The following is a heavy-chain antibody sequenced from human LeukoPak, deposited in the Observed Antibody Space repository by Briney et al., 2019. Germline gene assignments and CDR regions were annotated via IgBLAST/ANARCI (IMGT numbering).Heavy chain of an antibody. V-gene: IGHV4-59*01. J-gene: IGHJ4*02. CDR3: ASGIVGALDY. Sequence: SETLSLTRTVSGGSISSYYWSWIRQPPGKGLEWIGYIYYSGSTNYNPSLESRVTISVDTSKNQFSLKLSSVTAADTAVYYCASGIVGALDYWGQGTLVTVSS. D-gene: IGHD1-26*01. CDR1: GGSISSYY. CDR2: IYYSGST.